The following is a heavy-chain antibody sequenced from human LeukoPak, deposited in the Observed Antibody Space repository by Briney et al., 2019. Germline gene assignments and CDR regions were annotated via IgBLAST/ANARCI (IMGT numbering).Heavy chain of an antibody. CDR1: GFTFSSYS. D-gene: IGHD3-3*01. V-gene: IGHV3-21*01. J-gene: IGHJ6*02. CDR2: ISSSSSYI. Sequence: GGSLRLSCAASGFTFSSYSMNWVRQAPGKGLEWVSSISSSSSYIYYADSVKGRFTISRDNAKNSLYLQMNSLRAEDTAVYYCASPRLSYAYYYYGMDVWGQGTTVTVSS. CDR3: ASPRLSYAYYYYGMDV.